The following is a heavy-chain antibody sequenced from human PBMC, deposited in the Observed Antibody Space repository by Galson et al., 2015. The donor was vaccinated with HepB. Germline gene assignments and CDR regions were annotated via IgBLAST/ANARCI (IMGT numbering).Heavy chain of an antibody. Sequence: SLRLSCAASGVVFSSDWMTWVRQIPGKGLEWVANINQDGSLRQYVDSVKGRFTVSRDNAKNSLSLEMNSLRVEDTALYFCARGGWYPEYWGQGILVTVSS. D-gene: IGHD6-19*01. V-gene: IGHV3-7*03. CDR1: GVVFSSDW. CDR2: INQDGSLR. J-gene: IGHJ4*02. CDR3: ARGGWYPEY.